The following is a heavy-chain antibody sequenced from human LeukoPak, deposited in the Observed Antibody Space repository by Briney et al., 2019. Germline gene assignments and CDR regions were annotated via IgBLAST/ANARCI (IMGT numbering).Heavy chain of an antibody. Sequence: ASVKVSCKASGGTFSSYAISWVRRAPGQGLEWMGGTIPIFGTANYAQKFQGRVTITADKSTSTAYMELSSLRSEDTAVYYCASNYGYGSGSYDYYYYGMDVWGKGTTVTVSS. J-gene: IGHJ6*04. CDR1: GGTFSSYA. V-gene: IGHV1-69*06. CDR3: ASNYGYGSGSYDYYYYGMDV. D-gene: IGHD3-10*01. CDR2: TIPIFGTA.